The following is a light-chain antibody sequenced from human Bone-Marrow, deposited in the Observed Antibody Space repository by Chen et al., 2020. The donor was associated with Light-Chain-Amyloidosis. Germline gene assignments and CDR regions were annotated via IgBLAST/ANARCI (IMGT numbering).Light chain of an antibody. Sequence: QSALTQPASVSGSPGQSLTISCTGTSSDIGPYSLVSWYQHHPGKAPKLMIYGVTKRPSGVSDRLSGSRAGNTASLTISGLPAEDEADYYGCSYAGSNTFLFGGGTKLTVL. V-gene: IGLV2-23*02. J-gene: IGLJ2*01. CDR1: SSDIGPYSL. CDR3: CSYAGSNTFL. CDR2: GVT.